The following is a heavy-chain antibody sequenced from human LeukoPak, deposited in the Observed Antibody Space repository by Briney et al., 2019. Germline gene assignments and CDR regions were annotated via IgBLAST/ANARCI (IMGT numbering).Heavy chain of an antibody. CDR1: GGSFSGYY. CDR3: ARGPSVFTMVRGVTIFDY. Sequence: SETLSLTCAVYGGSFSGYYWSWIRQPPGKGLEWIGEINHSGSTNYNPSLKSRVTISVDTSKNQFSLKLSSVTAADTAVYYCARGPSVFTMVRGVTIFDYWGQGTLVTVSS. CDR2: INHSGST. V-gene: IGHV4-34*01. D-gene: IGHD3-10*01. J-gene: IGHJ4*02.